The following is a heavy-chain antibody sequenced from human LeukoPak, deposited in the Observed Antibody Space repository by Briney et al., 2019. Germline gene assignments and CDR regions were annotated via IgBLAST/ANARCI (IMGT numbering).Heavy chain of an antibody. CDR2: INAGNGNT. D-gene: IGHD3-22*01. J-gene: IGHJ4*02. CDR3: ARVLRTYYDSSGPY. V-gene: IGHV1-3*01. Sequence: ASVKVSCKASGYTFTSYAMHWVRQAPGQRLEWMGWINAGNGNTKYSQKFQGRVTITRDTSASTAYMELSSLRSEDPAVYYCARVLRTYYDSSGPYWGQGTLVAVSS. CDR1: GYTFTSYA.